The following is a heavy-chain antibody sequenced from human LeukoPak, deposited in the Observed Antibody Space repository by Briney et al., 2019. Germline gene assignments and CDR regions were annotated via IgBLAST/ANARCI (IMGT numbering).Heavy chain of an antibody. Sequence: GASVKVSCKASGYTFTSYDINWVRQATGQGLEWMGWMNPNSGNTGYAQKFQGRVTMTRNTSISTAYMELSSLRSEDTAVYYCARELLRHSGSPDYYGMDVWGQGTTVTVSS. D-gene: IGHD1-26*01. CDR3: ARELLRHSGSPDYYGMDV. CDR1: GYTFTSYD. CDR2: MNPNSGNT. J-gene: IGHJ6*02. V-gene: IGHV1-8*01.